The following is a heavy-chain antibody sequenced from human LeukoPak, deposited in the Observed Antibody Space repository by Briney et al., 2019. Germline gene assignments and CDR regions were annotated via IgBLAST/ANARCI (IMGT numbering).Heavy chain of an antibody. CDR3: ARRGYSYGGYYFDY. V-gene: IGHV1-69*13. CDR2: IIPIFGTT. Sequence: SVKVSCKASGGTFSSYAMSWVRQAPGQGLEWMGGIIPIFGTTNYAQKFQGRVTITADESTSTAYMELSSLRSEDTAVYYCARRGYSYGGYYFDYWGQGTLVTVSS. D-gene: IGHD5-18*01. CDR1: GGTFSSYA. J-gene: IGHJ4*02.